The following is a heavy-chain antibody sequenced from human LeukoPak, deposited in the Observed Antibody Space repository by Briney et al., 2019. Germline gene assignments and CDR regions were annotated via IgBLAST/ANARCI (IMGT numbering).Heavy chain of an antibody. J-gene: IGHJ4*02. Sequence: SETLSLTCTVSGGSISSYYWSWIRQPPGKGLEWIGYIYYSGSTNYNPSLKSRVTISVDTSKNQFSLKLSSVTAADTAVYYCARAGYSSSWYDYWGQGTLVTVSS. CDR3: ARAGYSSSWYDY. CDR2: IYYSGST. D-gene: IGHD6-13*01. CDR1: GGSISSYY. V-gene: IGHV4-59*01.